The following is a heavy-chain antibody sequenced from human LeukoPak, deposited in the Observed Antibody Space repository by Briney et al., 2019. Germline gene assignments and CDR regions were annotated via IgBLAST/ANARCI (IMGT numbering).Heavy chain of an antibody. J-gene: IGHJ4*02. D-gene: IGHD6-19*01. CDR3: AKGRWLDQPFDY. V-gene: IGHV3-23*01. Sequence: GGSLRLSCAASGFTFSNYAMGWVRQTPGKGLEWVSAFSGNGGPTYYADSVKGRFTISRDNSKNTLYLQMNSLRAEDTAVYYCAKGRWLDQPFDYWGQGTLVTVSS. CDR2: FSGNGGPT. CDR1: GFTFSNYA.